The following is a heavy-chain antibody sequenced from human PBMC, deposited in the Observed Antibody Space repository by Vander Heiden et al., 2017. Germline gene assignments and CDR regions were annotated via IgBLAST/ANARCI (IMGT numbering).Heavy chain of an antibody. J-gene: IGHJ4*02. Sequence: EVQLLESGGGLVQHGGSLRVSCAASGFPFSRYAMPGVRQAPGKGLEWVSSISSNGILTYYADSVKGRFTISRDNSRNTLYVQMNSLRAEDTAVYYCANAGGNYYGSENIVDYWGQGTLVTVSS. CDR1: GFPFSRYA. V-gene: IGHV3-23*01. CDR3: ANAGGNYYGSENIVDY. D-gene: IGHD3-10*01. CDR2: ISSNGILT.